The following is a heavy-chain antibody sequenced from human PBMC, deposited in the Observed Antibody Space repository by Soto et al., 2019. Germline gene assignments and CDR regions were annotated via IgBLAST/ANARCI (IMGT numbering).Heavy chain of an antibody. V-gene: IGHV5-51*01. CDR3: ARQTSDRRSYYYSMDV. D-gene: IGHD3-22*01. Sequence: GESLKISCKGSGYSFTNYLICWVRQMPVKGLEWMGIIYPGDSDKRYSPSFQGQVTISADKSISTAYLQWSSLKASDTAMYYCARQTSDRRSYYYSMDVWGQGTTVTVSS. CDR1: GYSFTNYL. CDR2: IYPGDSDK. J-gene: IGHJ6*02.